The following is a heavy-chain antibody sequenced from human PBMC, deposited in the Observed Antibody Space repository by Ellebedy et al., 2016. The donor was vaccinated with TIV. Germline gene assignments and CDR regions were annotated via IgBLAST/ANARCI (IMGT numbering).Heavy chain of an antibody. J-gene: IGHJ4*02. Sequence: GGSLRLSCAASGFLFRSYGLHCVRQAPGKGLEWVTFVSNDAHSRYYYYSDSVQGRFTVSRDDSKNTLYLQIDILDAEDTAVYYCATDGRGEVPGTYMGYWGQGTLVTVSS. CDR1: GFLFRSYG. D-gene: IGHD6-13*01. CDR3: ATDGRGEVPGTYMGY. V-gene: IGHV3-30*14. CDR2: VSNDAHSRYY.